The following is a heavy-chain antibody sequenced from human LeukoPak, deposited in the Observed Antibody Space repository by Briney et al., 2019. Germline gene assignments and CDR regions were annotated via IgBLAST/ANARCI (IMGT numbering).Heavy chain of an antibody. CDR3: AKDGGEYYDILTGYYPRLYYMDV. J-gene: IGHJ6*03. D-gene: IGHD3-9*01. Sequence: PGGSLRLSCVASGFTFSSSAMSWVRQAPGKGLEWVSTISGRDGKTYYADSVKGRFTVSRDNSKTTLYLQMNSLRDEDTAVYYCAKDGGEYYDILTGYYPRLYYMDVWGKGTTVTISS. V-gene: IGHV3-23*01. CDR2: ISGRDGKT. CDR1: GFTFSSSA.